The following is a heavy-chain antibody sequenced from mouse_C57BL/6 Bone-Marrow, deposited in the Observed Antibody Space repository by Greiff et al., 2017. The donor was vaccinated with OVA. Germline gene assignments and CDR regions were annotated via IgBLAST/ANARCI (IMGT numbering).Heavy chain of an antibody. CDR1: GYAFSSSW. Sequence: QVQLKESGPELVKPGASVKISCKASGYAFSSSWMNWVKQRPGKGLEWIGRIYPGDGDTNYNGKFKGKATLTADKSSSTAYMQLSSLTSEDSAVYFCAIHITTVVATPYWYFDVWGTGTTVTVSS. V-gene: IGHV1-82*01. D-gene: IGHD1-1*01. CDR2: IYPGDGDT. CDR3: AIHITTVVATPYWYFDV. J-gene: IGHJ1*03.